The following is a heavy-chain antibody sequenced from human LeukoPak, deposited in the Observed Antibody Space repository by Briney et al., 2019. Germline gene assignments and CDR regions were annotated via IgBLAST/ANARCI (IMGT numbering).Heavy chain of an antibody. CDR2: ISYDGSNK. CDR3: ARDSSGWDYYFDY. V-gene: IGHV3-30*04. CDR1: GFTFSSYA. Sequence: GGSLRLSCAASGFTFSSYAMHWVRQAPGKGLEWVAVISYDGSNKYYTDSVKGRFTISRDNSKNTLYLQMNSLRAEDTAVYYCARDSSGWDYYFDYWGQETLVTVSS. D-gene: IGHD6-19*01. J-gene: IGHJ4*02.